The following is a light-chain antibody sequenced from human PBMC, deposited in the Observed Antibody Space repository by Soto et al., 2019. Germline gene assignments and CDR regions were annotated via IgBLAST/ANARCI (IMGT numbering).Light chain of an antibody. V-gene: IGKV1-5*01. CDR2: GAS. Sequence: DIQMTQSPSTLSASVGDRVTLTCRASQTISTWLAWYQQKPGKAPKLLIYGASSLQTGVPSRFSSSGSGTEFTLTISSLQPDDFATYYCQQYNSYSYTFGQGTKLEIK. CDR3: QQYNSYSYT. J-gene: IGKJ2*01. CDR1: QTISTW.